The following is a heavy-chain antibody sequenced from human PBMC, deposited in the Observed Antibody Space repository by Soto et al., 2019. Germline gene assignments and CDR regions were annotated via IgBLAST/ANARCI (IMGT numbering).Heavy chain of an antibody. CDR1: GGPFGSSA. CDR3: ARLRRDWGDAFDL. J-gene: IGHJ3*01. V-gene: IGHV1-69*01. D-gene: IGHD3-16*01. CDR2: IIPVFDKA. Sequence: QVQLVQSGADVKKPGSSVKVSCKTSGGPFGSSAISWVRQAPAQGLEWMGEIIPVFDKANYAQNFQGRLTITADEPTGTVFMQRSSLRSEDTAVYFCARLRRDWGDAFDLWGLVTFVTVSS.